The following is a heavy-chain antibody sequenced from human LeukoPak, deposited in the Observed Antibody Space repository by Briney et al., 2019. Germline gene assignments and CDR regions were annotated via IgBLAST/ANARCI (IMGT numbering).Heavy chain of an antibody. CDR2: VHHSGST. CDR3: ARGRGQQLFDY. D-gene: IGHD6-13*01. CDR1: GGSFSDYY. J-gene: IGHJ4*02. V-gene: IGHV4-34*01. Sequence: SETLSLTCAVFGGSFSDYYWNWVRQSPGNRLEWIGEVHHSGSTNYSPSLSSRVTLSVDTSKNQFSLRLSSLTAADTAVYFCARGRGQQLFDYWGQGILVAVSS.